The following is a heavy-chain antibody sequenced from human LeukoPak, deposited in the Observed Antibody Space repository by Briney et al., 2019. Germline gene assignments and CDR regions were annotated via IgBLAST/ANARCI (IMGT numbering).Heavy chain of an antibody. Sequence: PSETLSLTCTVSGGSISSYYWSWIRQPPGKGLEWIGYIYYSGSTNHNPSLKSRVTISVDTSKNQFSLKLSSVTAADTAVYYCARVGRGANYYYYMDVWGKGTTVTVSS. CDR1: GGSISSYY. J-gene: IGHJ6*03. CDR3: ARVGRGANYYYYMDV. V-gene: IGHV4-59*01. CDR2: IYYSGST.